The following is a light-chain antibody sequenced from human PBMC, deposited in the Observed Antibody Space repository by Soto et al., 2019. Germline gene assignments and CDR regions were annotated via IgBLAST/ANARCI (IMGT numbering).Light chain of an antibody. V-gene: IGKV1-39*01. Sequence: DIQMTQSPSSLSASVGDRVTITCRVGQDIRSYLNWYQQKPGKAPQLLIYATSFLQIGVPSRFSASGSGTDFSLVITDLQLEDSATYYCQQGYTSRWTSGQGTNVEI. CDR1: QDIRSY. CDR3: QQGYTSRWT. J-gene: IGKJ1*01. CDR2: ATS.